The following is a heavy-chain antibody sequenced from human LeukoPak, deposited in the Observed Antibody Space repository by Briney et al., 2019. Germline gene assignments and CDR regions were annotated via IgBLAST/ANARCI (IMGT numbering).Heavy chain of an antibody. V-gene: IGHV4-39*07. D-gene: IGHD6-13*01. CDR3: ARAYSSSWYYYYYMDV. CDR2: IYYSGST. Sequence: PSETLSLTCTVSGGSISSSSYYWGWIRQPPGKGLEWIGSIYYSGSTYYNPSLKSRVTISVDTSKNQSSLKLSSVTAADTAVYYCARAYSSSWYYYYYMDVWGKGATVTVSS. J-gene: IGHJ6*03. CDR1: GGSISSSSYY.